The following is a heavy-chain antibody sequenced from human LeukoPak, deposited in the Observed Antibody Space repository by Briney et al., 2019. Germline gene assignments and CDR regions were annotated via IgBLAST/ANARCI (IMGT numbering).Heavy chain of an antibody. J-gene: IGHJ3*02. CDR2: INHSGTT. D-gene: IGHD6-6*01. CDR1: GGSISSYY. CDR3: ARGRIAARLLRAFDI. V-gene: IGHV4-34*01. Sequence: PSEALSLTCTVSGGSISSYYWSWIRHSPGKGLEWIGEINHSGTTNYNPSLKNRVTVSADTSKDQFSLRLSSVSAADTAVYYCARGRIAARLLRAFDIWGQGTMVTVSS.